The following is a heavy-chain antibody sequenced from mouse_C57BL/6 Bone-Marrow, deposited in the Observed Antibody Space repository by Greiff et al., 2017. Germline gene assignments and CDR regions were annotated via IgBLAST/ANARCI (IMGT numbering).Heavy chain of an antibody. CDR1: GFTFSDYG. D-gene: IGHD2-3*01. CDR2: ISSGSSTI. V-gene: IGHV5-17*01. J-gene: IGHJ3*01. CDR3: ARTRWLLPVAY. Sequence: EVHLVESGGGLVTPGGSLKLSCAASGFTFSDYGMHWVRQAPEKGLEWVAYISSGSSTIYYADTVKGRFTISRDNAKNTLFLQMTSLRSENTAMYYCARTRWLLPVAYWGQGTLVTVSA.